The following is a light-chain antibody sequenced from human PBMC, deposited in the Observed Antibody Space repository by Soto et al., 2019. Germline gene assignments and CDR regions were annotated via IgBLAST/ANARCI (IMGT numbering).Light chain of an antibody. CDR3: QQYNDWPRT. Sequence: EIVMTQSPATLSLSPGDRATLSCRASQSVNNNVAWYHQKPGQAPRLLIYGASTRAAGIPARVSGSRSVTEFTLTISSLQSEDFSVYYCQQYNDWPRTFGQGTKLEIK. V-gene: IGKV3-15*01. J-gene: IGKJ2*01. CDR1: QSVNNN. CDR2: GAS.